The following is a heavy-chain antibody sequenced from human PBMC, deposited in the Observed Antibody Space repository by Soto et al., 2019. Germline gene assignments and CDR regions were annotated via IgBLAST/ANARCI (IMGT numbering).Heavy chain of an antibody. CDR1: GGNIGSYY. D-gene: IGHD1-26*01. V-gene: IGHV4-59*01. J-gene: IGHJ5*02. Sequence: SETQSLTSTVSGGNIGSYYWSWIRQPPGKGLEWIGYIYYSGSTDYNPSLKSRVTISVDASKNQFSLKLSSVTAADTAVYYCGRGRLQIGNNWFDPWGQGTPVTVSS. CDR2: IYYSGST. CDR3: GRGRLQIGNNWFDP.